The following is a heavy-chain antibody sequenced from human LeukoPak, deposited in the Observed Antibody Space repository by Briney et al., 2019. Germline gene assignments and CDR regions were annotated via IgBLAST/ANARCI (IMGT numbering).Heavy chain of an antibody. J-gene: IGHJ4*02. CDR1: GYTFTSYD. CDR2: MNPNSGNT. Sequence: ASVKVSCKASGYTFTSYDINWVRQATGQGLEWMGWMNPNSGNTGYAQKFQGRVTITRNTSISTAYMELSSLRSEDTAVYYCARGLGWELHSDYFDYWGQATLVTVSS. D-gene: IGHD1-26*01. V-gene: IGHV1-8*03. CDR3: ARGLGWELHSDYFDY.